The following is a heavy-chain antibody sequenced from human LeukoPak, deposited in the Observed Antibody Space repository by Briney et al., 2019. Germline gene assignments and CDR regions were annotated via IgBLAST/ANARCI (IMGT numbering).Heavy chain of an antibody. J-gene: IGHJ6*02. V-gene: IGHV5-51*01. CDR2: IYPGDSDT. CDR1: GYRFTSYW. CDR3: ARDHYYYGMDV. Sequence: GGSLQISCKGSGYRFTSYWIAWVRRLPGKGLEWMGIIYPGDSDTRYSPSFQGQVTISANKSISTAYRQWSSLKASDTAMYYCARDHYYYGMDVWGQGTTVTVSS.